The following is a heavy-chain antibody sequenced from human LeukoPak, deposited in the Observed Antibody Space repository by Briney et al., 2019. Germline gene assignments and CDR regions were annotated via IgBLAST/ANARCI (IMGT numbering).Heavy chain of an antibody. CDR2: VKHDGSED. CDR1: GFSFSRYY. Sequence: PGGSLRLSCAASGFSFSRYYMSWVRHAPGKGLEWVGSVKHDGSEDYFVGSVRGRFTISRDNARNSLYLQLNSVRGEDTAVYYCARDYSSGWDDGLDIWGQGTTVTVSS. D-gene: IGHD6-19*01. CDR3: ARDYSSGWDDGLDI. V-gene: IGHV3-7*01. J-gene: IGHJ3*02.